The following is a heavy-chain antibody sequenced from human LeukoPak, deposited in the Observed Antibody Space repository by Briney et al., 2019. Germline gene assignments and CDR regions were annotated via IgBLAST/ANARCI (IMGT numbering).Heavy chain of an antibody. CDR2: IYHSGST. V-gene: IGHV4-4*02. CDR1: GGSISSSNW. CDR3: ARGLYCSSTSCYDFDY. J-gene: IGHJ4*02. D-gene: IGHD2-2*01. Sequence: SGTLSLTCAVSGGSISSSNWWSWVRQSPGKGLEWIGEIYHSGSTNYNPSLKSRATMSVDKSKNQFSLKLSSVTAADTAVYYCARGLYCSSTSCYDFDYWGQGTLVTVSS.